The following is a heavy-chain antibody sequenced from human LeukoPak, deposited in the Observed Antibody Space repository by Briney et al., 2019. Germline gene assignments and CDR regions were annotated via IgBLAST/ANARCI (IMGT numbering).Heavy chain of an antibody. D-gene: IGHD2-2*01. Sequence: ASVKVSCKASGYTFTGYYMHWVRQAPGQGLEWMGWINPNSGGTNYAQKFQGRVTMTRDTSISTAYMELSRLRSDDTAVYYCARPDQPAAIEYYFDYWGQGTLVTVSS. V-gene: IGHV1-2*02. CDR3: ARPDQPAAIEYYFDY. J-gene: IGHJ4*02. CDR1: GYTFTGYY. CDR2: INPNSGGT.